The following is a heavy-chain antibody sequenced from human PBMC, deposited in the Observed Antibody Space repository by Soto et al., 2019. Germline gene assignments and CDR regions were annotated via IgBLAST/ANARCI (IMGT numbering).Heavy chain of an antibody. CDR1: GGTFSSYA. Sequence: SVKVSCTDSGGTFSSYAISWVRQAPGQGLEWMGGIIPIFGTANYAQKFQGRVTITADESTSTAYMELSSLRSEDTAVYYCATFDYYYDSSGFPGAFDIWGQGTMVTVSS. J-gene: IGHJ3*02. CDR2: IIPIFGTA. CDR3: ATFDYYYDSSGFPGAFDI. D-gene: IGHD3-22*01. V-gene: IGHV1-69*13.